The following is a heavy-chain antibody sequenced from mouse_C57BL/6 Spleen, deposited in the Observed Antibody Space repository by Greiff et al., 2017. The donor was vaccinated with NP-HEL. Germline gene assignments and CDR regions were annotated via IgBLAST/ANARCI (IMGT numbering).Heavy chain of an antibody. D-gene: IGHD5-2*01. CDR2: IYPGDGDT. V-gene: IGHV1-82*01. J-gene: IGHJ2*01. Sequence: QVQLQQSGPELVKPGASVKISCKASGYAFSSSWMNWVKQRPGKGLEWIGRIYPGDGDTNYNGKFKGKATLTADKSSSTAYMQLSSLTSEDSAVYFCARENTPGYYFDYWGQGTTLTVSS. CDR1: GYAFSSSW. CDR3: ARENTPGYYFDY.